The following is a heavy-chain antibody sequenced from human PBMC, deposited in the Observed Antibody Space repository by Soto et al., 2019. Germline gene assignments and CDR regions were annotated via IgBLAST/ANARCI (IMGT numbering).Heavy chain of an antibody. CDR1: GYTFVNFG. D-gene: IGHD2-8*02. CDR2: ISTDKGYT. CDR3: ARDRDCGTGGNCRAGWYFDY. J-gene: IGHJ2*01. V-gene: IGHV1-18*01. Sequence: VQLVQSGAEVKAPGASVQVSCKASGYTFVNFGITWVRQAPGQWLEWVGWISTDKGYTTYAEKFQRRGSMTADTATNTAYMDLSSLNSDDTGVYYCARDRDCGTGGNCRAGWYFDYWGRGNLVTVSS.